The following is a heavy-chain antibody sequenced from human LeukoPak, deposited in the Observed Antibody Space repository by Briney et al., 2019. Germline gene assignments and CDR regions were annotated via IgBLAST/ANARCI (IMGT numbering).Heavy chain of an antibody. D-gene: IGHD3-3*01. Sequence: GGSLRLSCAASGFTFRSYGMHWVRQAPGKGLEWVAFISYDGGNKYYADSVKGRFTISRDNSKNTLYLQMNSLRAEDTAVYSCARERERFLNFWGQGTLVTVSS. CDR1: GFTFRSYG. CDR3: ARERERFLNF. J-gene: IGHJ4*02. CDR2: ISYDGGNK. V-gene: IGHV3-30*19.